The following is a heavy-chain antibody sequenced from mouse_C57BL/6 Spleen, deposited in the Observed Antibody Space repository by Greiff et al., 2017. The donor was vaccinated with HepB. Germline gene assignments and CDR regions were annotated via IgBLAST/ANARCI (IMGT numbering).Heavy chain of an antibody. V-gene: IGHV1-47*01. CDR1: GYTFTTYP. CDR2: FHPYNDDT. CDR3: ARAYSNYEGYFDV. D-gene: IGHD2-5*01. J-gene: IGHJ1*03. Sequence: QVQLKESGAELVKPGASVKMSCKASGYTFTTYPIEWMKQNHGKSLEWIGNFHPYNDDTKYNEKFKGKATLTVEKSSSTIYLELSRLTSDESAVYYCARAYSNYEGYFDVWGTGTTVTVSS.